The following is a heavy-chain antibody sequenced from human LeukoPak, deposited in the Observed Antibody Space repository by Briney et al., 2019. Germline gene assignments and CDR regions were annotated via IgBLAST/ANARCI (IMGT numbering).Heavy chain of an antibody. V-gene: IGHV4-30-4*01. J-gene: IGHJ4*02. CDR3: ARGTWSSSIDY. CDR2: IYYGGT. D-gene: IGHD6-6*01. Sequence: PSETLSLTCTVSGGSISSGYYYWSWIRQPPGKGLEYIGYIYYGGTYYNPSLKSRVTISVDTSKNQFSLKLSSVTATDTAVYYCARGTWSSSIDYWGQGTLVTVSS. CDR1: GGSISSGYYY.